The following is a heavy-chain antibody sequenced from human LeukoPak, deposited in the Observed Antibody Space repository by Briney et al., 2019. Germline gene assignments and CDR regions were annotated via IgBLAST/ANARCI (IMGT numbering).Heavy chain of an antibody. CDR1: GGSISSSSYY. CDR2: IYYSGST. Sequence: KPSETLSLTCTVSGGSISSSSYYWGWIRQPPGKGLEWIGSIYYSGSTYYNPSLKSRVTISVDTSKNQFSLKLSSVTAADTAVYYCARDSPYSSGWSARYNWFDPWGQGTLVTISS. CDR3: ARDSPYSSGWSARYNWFDP. J-gene: IGHJ5*02. D-gene: IGHD6-19*01. V-gene: IGHV4-39*07.